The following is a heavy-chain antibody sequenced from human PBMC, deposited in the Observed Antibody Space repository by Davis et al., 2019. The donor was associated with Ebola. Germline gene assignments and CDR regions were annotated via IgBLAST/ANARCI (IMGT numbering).Heavy chain of an antibody. CDR1: GGSISSHY. Sequence: PSETLSLTCTVSGGSISSHYWSWIRQPPGKGLESIGNIYHSGSTYYNPSLKSRVTISVDTSKNQFSLKLSSVTAADTAVYYCARGEYSSSPGIYYFDYWGQGTLVTVSS. CDR2: IYHSGST. V-gene: IGHV4-4*08. D-gene: IGHD6-6*01. CDR3: ARGEYSSSPGIYYFDY. J-gene: IGHJ4*02.